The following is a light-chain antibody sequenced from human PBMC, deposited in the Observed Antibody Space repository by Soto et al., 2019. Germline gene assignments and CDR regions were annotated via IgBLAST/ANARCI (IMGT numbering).Light chain of an antibody. CDR1: SSDVGGYNY. Sequence: VLTQPASVSGSPGQSITISCTGTSSDVGGYNYVSWYQQHPGKAPKLMIYDVSNRPSGVSNRFSGSKSGNTASLTISGLQAEDEADYYCSSYTSSSTPVVFGGGTKVTVL. V-gene: IGLV2-14*01. J-gene: IGLJ2*01. CDR3: SSYTSSSTPVV. CDR2: DVS.